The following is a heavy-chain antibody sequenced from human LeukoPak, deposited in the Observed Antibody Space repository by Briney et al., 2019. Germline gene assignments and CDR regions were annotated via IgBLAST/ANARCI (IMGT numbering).Heavy chain of an antibody. CDR3: AIGDAWGFGY. D-gene: IGHD3-16*01. J-gene: IGHJ4*02. V-gene: IGHV4-34*08. CDR1: GFTFSSYW. Sequence: PGGSLRLSCAASGFTFSSYWMSWVRQAPGKGLEWIGEINHSGSTNYNPSLKSRVTISVDTSKNQFSLKLSSVTAADTAVYYCAIGDAWGFGYWGQGTLVTVSS. CDR2: INHSGST.